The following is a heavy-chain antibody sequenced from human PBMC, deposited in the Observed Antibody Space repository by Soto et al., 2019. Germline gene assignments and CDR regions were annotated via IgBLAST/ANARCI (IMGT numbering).Heavy chain of an antibody. J-gene: IGHJ6*02. CDR3: AKGTTTVTTGYYYGMDV. V-gene: IGHV3-23*01. D-gene: IGHD4-17*01. Sequence: EVQLLESGGGLVQPGGSLRLSCAASGFTFSSYAMSWVRQAPGKGLEWVSAISGSGGSTYYADSVKGRFTISRDNSKNTLYLQMNSLRAEDTAVYYCAKGTTTVTTGYYYGMDVWGQGTTVTVSS. CDR2: ISGSGGST. CDR1: GFTFSSYA.